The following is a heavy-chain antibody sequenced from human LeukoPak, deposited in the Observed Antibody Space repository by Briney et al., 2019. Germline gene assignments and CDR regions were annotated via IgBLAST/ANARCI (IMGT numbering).Heavy chain of an antibody. D-gene: IGHD5-24*01. CDR3: TRVGYIDEGIDY. J-gene: IGHJ4*02. Sequence: GGSLRLSCAASGFTFSSYAMSWVRQAPGKGLEWASAISGSGGSTYYADSVKGRFTISRDNAKNSLYLQMNSLRAEDTAIYYCTRVGYIDEGIDYWGQGTLVTVSS. CDR1: GFTFSSYA. CDR2: ISGSGGST. V-gene: IGHV3-23*01.